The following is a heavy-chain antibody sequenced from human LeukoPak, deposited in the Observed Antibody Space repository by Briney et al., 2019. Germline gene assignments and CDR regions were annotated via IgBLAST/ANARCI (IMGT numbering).Heavy chain of an antibody. D-gene: IGHD3-10*01. Sequence: GGSLRLSCIASGFTFSDYWMHWVRQAPGKGPVWVSRIISDGSSVSYVDSVKGRFIMSRDNSKNTLYLQMNSLRAEDTAVYYCARDSGYYYYGMDVWGQGTTVTVSS. CDR3: ARDSGYYYYGMDV. CDR2: IISDGSSV. CDR1: GFTFSDYW. V-gene: IGHV3-74*01. J-gene: IGHJ6*02.